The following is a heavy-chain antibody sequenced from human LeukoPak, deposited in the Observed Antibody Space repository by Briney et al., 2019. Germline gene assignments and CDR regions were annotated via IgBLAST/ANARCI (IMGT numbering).Heavy chain of an antibody. V-gene: IGHV3-66*01. D-gene: IGHD2-15*01. CDR1: GFTVSNYY. CDR3: ARGLGTNYGGYCTGGSCPYY. Sequence: GGSLRLSCVDSGFTVSNYYLSWVRQAPGKGLEWVSVIYTGGSTYYADSVKGRFTISRDISKNTVYLQMNILRVEGTAVYYCARGLGTNYGGYCTGGSCPYYWGQGTLVTVSS. CDR2: IYTGGST. J-gene: IGHJ4*02.